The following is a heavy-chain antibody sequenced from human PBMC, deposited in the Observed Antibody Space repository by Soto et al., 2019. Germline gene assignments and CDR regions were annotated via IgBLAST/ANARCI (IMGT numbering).Heavy chain of an antibody. J-gene: IGHJ4*02. CDR1: GYTFTIYD. Sequence: ASVKVSCKASGYTFTIYDIHWVRQAPGQGLDWMGIINPSGGSTSYAQNFQGRVTMTRDTSTSTVYMELSSLRSEDTAVYYCARVRTTGTWSIDYWGQGTLVSVSS. CDR2: INPSGGST. D-gene: IGHD1-1*01. V-gene: IGHV1-46*03. CDR3: ARVRTTGTWSIDY.